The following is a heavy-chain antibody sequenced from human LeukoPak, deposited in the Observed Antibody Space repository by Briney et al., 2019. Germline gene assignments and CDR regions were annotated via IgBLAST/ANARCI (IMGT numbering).Heavy chain of an antibody. CDR3: ATSTYSSSPS. V-gene: IGHV3-7*01. CDR2: INEDASKK. Sequence: GGSLRLSCAASGFTFSNYWMIWVRQAPGKGLEWVANINEDASKKYYVDSVEGRFTISRDDAKSSLYLQMNSLRAEVTTMYYCATSTYSSSPSWGQGTLVTVSS. D-gene: IGHD6-6*01. CDR1: GFTFSNYW. J-gene: IGHJ5*02.